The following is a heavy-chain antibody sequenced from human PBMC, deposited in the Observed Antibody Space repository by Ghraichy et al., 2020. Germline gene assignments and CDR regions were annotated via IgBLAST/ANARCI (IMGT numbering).Heavy chain of an antibody. CDR3: ARGSGVGLGSGWYGGGFFY. CDR2: MNPNSGNT. J-gene: IGHJ4*02. CDR1: GYTFTSYD. Sequence: ASVKVSCKASGYTFTSYDINWVRQATGQGLEWMGWMNPNSGNTGYAQKFQGRVTMTRNTSISTAYMELSSLRSEDTAVYYCARGSGVGLGSGWYGGGFFYWGQGTLVTVSS. V-gene: IGHV1-8*01. D-gene: IGHD6-19*01.